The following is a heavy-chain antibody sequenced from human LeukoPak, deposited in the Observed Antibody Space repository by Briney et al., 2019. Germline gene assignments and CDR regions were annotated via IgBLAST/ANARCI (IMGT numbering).Heavy chain of an antibody. CDR2: VSSSGGST. J-gene: IGHJ4*02. V-gene: IGHV3-23*01. D-gene: IGHD1-7*01. CDR1: GFTFSNHP. Sequence: GGSLRLSCAASGFTFSNHPMTWVRQAPGQGPEWVSTVSSSGGSTYYADSVKGRFTISRDNSKNTLFLQMNSLRSEDTAVYYCATNAMELHYWGQGTLVTVSS. CDR3: ATNAMELHY.